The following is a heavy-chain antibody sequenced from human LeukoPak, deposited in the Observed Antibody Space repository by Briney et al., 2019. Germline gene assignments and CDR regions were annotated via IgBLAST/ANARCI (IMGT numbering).Heavy chain of an antibody. J-gene: IGHJ3*02. V-gene: IGHV4-59*01. CDR3: ARDSRRELLHAFDI. CDR2: INYSGST. CDR1: GGSISSYY. D-gene: IGHD1-26*01. Sequence: SETLSLTCTVSGGSISSYYWSWIRQPPGKGLEWIGYINYSGSTNYNASLKSRVTISVDTSKSQFSLKLSSVTAADTAVYYCARDSRRELLHAFDIWGQGTMVTVSS.